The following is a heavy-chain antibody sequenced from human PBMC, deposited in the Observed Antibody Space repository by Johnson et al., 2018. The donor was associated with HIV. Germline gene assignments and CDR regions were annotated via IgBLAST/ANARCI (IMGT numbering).Heavy chain of an antibody. V-gene: IGHV3-74*01. J-gene: IGHJ3*02. D-gene: IGHD2-2*01. CDR2: ISGDGSSS. CDR3: AREGGDCSSTSCYQDAFDI. Sequence: VQLVESGGGLVKPGGSLKLSCTASGFIFSSYPMHWVRQVPGKGLEWVSRISGDGSSSSYADSVKGRFTISRDNSKNTLYLQMNSLRAEDTAVYYCAREGGDCSSTSCYQDAFDIWGQGTMVTVSS. CDR1: GFIFSSYP.